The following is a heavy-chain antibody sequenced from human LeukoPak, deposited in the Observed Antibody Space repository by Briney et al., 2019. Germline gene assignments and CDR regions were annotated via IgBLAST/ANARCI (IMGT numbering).Heavy chain of an antibody. CDR2: IYTSGST. V-gene: IGHV4-61*02. CDR1: GGSISSGSYY. Sequence: SETLSLTCTVSGGSISSGSYYWSWIRQPAGKGLEWIGRIYTSGSTNYNPSLKSRVTISVDTSKNQFSLKLSSVTAADTAVYYCARVVEMATNYYYYYYMDVWGKGTTVTTSS. J-gene: IGHJ6*03. CDR3: ARVVEMATNYYYYYYMDV. D-gene: IGHD5-24*01.